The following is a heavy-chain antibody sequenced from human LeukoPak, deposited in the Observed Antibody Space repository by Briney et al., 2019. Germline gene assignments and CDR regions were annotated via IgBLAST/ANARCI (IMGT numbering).Heavy chain of an antibody. CDR2: INHSGST. CDR1: GGAFSGYY. CDR3: AVGVVTSIFY. D-gene: IGHD3-3*01. V-gene: IGHV4-34*01. J-gene: IGHJ4*02. Sequence: PETLSLTCAVYGGAFSGYYWSWIRQPPGKGLEWIGEINHSGSTNYNPSLKSRVTISVDTSKNQFSLKLSSVTAADTAVYYCAVGVVTSIFYWGQGTLVTVSS.